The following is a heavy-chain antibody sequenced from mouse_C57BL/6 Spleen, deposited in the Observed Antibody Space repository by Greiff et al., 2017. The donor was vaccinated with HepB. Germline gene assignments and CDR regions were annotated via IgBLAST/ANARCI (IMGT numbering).Heavy chain of an antibody. CDR2: IWWDDDK. D-gene: IGHD2-4*01. J-gene: IGHJ4*01. CDR1: GFSLSTFGMG. CDR3: ARYYDYDLYYAMDY. V-gene: IGHV8-8*01. Sequence: QVTLKESGPGILQPSQTLSLTCSFSGFSLSTFGMGVGWIRQPSGKGLEWLAHIWWDDDKYYNPALKSRLTISKDTSKNQVFLKIANVDTADTATYYCARYYDYDLYYAMDYWGQGTSVTVSS.